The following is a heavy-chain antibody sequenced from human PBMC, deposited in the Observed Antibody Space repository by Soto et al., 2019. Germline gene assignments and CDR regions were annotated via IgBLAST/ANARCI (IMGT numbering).Heavy chain of an antibody. V-gene: IGHV1-18*01. Sequence: QVQLVQSGAEVRKPGSSVKVSCKASGYTFVNYGIAWVRQAPGQGLEWMGWISPYSGNTYYASKVQGRLTMTTDTTTTAAYMDMGCLTSGGTAVDDWAVVYNYVTPTPQDVWGQGTMVTVSS. CDR3: AVVYNYVTPTPQDV. J-gene: IGHJ6*02. CDR1: GYTFVNYG. CDR2: ISPYSGNT. D-gene: IGHD3-16*01.